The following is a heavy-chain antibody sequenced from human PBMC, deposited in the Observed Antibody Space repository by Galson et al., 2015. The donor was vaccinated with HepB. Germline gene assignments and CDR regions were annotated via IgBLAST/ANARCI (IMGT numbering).Heavy chain of an antibody. J-gene: IGHJ4*02. Sequence: SLRLSCAGSRFSFSSYAMSWVRQAPGKGLEWDSAISASGSSTYCADSVKGRFTISRDNSDNTLYLQMNSLRAGDTAVYYCAKHGSSWSYYFDYWGQGTLVTVSS. D-gene: IGHD6-13*01. CDR2: ISASGSST. CDR1: RFSFSSYA. CDR3: AKHGSSWSYYFDY. V-gene: IGHV3-23*01.